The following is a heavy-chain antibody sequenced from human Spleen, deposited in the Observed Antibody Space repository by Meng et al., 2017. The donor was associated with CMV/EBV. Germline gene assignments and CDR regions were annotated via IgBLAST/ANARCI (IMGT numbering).Heavy chain of an antibody. CDR1: AYTFTSHG. V-gene: IGHV1-18*01. Sequence: ASVKVSCKASAYTFTSHGISWVRQAPGQGLEWMGWISAYNGNTNYAQKLQGRVTMTTDTSMSTAYLELRSLRSDDTAVYYCARETSSSSWAYFDYWGQGTLVTVSS. CDR2: ISAYNGNT. D-gene: IGHD6-13*01. J-gene: IGHJ4*02. CDR3: ARETSSSSWAYFDY.